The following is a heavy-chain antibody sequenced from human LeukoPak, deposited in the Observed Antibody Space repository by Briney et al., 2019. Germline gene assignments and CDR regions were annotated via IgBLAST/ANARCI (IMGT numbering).Heavy chain of an antibody. CDR1: GGSITSYY. V-gene: IGHV4-59*01. CDR2: IYYSGST. J-gene: IGHJ3*02. CDR3: ARAITGTTYAFNI. D-gene: IGHD1-20*01. Sequence: PETLSLTCTVSGGSITSYYWNWIRQPPGKGLEWIGYIYYSGSTNYNPSLKSRVTISVDTSKNQFSLKLSSVTAADTAVYYCARAITGTTYAFNIWGQGTMVTVSS.